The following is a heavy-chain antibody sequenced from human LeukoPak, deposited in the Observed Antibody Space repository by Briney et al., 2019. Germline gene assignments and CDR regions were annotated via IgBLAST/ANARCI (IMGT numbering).Heavy chain of an antibody. D-gene: IGHD5-18*01. V-gene: IGHV3-53*01. CDR1: GFTVSSNY. Sequence: GGSLRLSCAASGFTVSSNYMSWVRQAPGKGLEWVSVIYSGGSTYYADSVKGRFTISRDNSKNTLYLQMSSLRAEDTAVYYCARVQLWPVGNWFDPWGQGTLVTVSS. CDR3: ARVQLWPVGNWFDP. J-gene: IGHJ5*02. CDR2: IYSGGST.